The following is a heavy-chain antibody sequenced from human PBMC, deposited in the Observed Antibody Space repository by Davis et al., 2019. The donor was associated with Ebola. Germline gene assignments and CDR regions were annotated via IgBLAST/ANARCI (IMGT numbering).Heavy chain of an antibody. CDR2: MNPNSGGT. J-gene: IGHJ6*04. CDR3: AREMIVVVVAANDFGYYYGMDV. D-gene: IGHD2-15*01. Sequence: ASVKVSCKASGYTFTAYHMHWVRQAPGQGLEWMGRMNPNSGGTNYAQKFQGRVTMTRDTSTSTVYMELSSLRSEDTAVYYCAREMIVVVVAANDFGYYYGMDVWGKGTTVTVSS. V-gene: IGHV1-2*06. CDR1: GYTFTAYH.